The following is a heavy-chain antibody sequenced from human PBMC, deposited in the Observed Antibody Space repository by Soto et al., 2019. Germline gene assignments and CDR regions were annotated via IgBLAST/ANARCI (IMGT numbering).Heavy chain of an antibody. Sequence: PSETLSLTCTVAGGSIRSGGYCWSWVRQSPRRGLEWIGNIYYSGSTYYNPSLKSRLTISVDTSKNQFSVNLSSVTAADTAVYYSARDRLMATAGTARHYFGLDVWGQGTTVTVSS. CDR3: ARDRLMATAGTARHYFGLDV. J-gene: IGHJ6*02. CDR2: IYYSGST. V-gene: IGHV4-31*03. D-gene: IGHD5-18*01. CDR1: GGSIRSGGYC.